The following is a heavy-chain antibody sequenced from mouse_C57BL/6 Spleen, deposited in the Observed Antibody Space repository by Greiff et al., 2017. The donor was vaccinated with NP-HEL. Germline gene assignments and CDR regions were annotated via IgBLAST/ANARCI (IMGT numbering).Heavy chain of an antibody. D-gene: IGHD1-1*01. V-gene: IGHV3-6*01. J-gene: IGHJ1*03. Sequence: VQLQQSGPGLVKPSQSLSLTCSVTGYSITSGYYWNWIRQFPGNKLEWMGYISYDGSNNYNPSLKNRISITRDTSKNQFFLKLNSVTTEDTATYYCARRGGSRYWYFDVWGTGTTVTVSS. CDR1: GYSITSGYY. CDR3: ARRGGSRYWYFDV. CDR2: ISYDGSN.